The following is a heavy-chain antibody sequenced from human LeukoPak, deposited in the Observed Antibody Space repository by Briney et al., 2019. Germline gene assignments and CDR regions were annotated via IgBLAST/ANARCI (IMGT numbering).Heavy chain of an antibody. D-gene: IGHD4-23*01. CDR3: ARHPVGYGGNSDDDY. CDR2: ISGSGGST. Sequence: PGGSLRLSCAASGFTFSSYAMSWVRQAPGKGLEWVSAISGSGGSTYYADSVKGRFTISRDNSKNTLYLQMNSLRAEDTAVYYCARHPVGYGGNSDDDYWGQGTLVTVSS. V-gene: IGHV3-23*01. CDR1: GFTFSSYA. J-gene: IGHJ4*02.